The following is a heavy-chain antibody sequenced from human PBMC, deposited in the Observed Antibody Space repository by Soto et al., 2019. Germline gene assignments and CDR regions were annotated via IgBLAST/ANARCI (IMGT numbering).Heavy chain of an antibody. V-gene: IGHV4-31*03. CDR1: GGSISSGGYY. CDR3: ARGVLL. CDR2: ISYSGST. Sequence: QVQLQESGPGLVQPSQTLSLTCTVSGGSISSGGYYWSWIRQHPGTGREWIGHISYSGSTYYNTSPRTRVTIAVDTSTNRSTLIVNSVTAADTAVYYCARGVLLWGQGTLVTVSS. J-gene: IGHJ4*01.